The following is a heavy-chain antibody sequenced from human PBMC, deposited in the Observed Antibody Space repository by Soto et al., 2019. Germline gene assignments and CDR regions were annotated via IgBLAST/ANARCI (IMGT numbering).Heavy chain of an antibody. D-gene: IGHD1-20*01. Sequence: LRLSCAVSGPTFSDHYMGWVRQAPGKGLDWVGRIRDRVHSYSTEYAASVKGRFTISRDDSRNSLYLQMNSLKMEDTAVFYCVSLWSVTGSRDYWGRGTLVTVSS. CDR3: VSLWSVTGSRDY. CDR1: GPTFSDHY. CDR2: IRDRVHSYST. J-gene: IGHJ4*02. V-gene: IGHV3-72*01.